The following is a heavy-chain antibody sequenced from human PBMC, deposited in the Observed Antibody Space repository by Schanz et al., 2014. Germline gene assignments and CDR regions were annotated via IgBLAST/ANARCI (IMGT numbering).Heavy chain of an antibody. D-gene: IGHD6-13*01. J-gene: IGHJ4*02. V-gene: IGHV3-9*01. CDR1: GFIFDDYA. CDR2: ISWNSVTK. Sequence: EVQLVESGGGLVQPGRSLRLSCAASGFIFDDYAMHWVRQAPGKGLEWVSGISWNSVTKGYAASVKGRFTISRDNAKNSLHMHMDSLRAAETASYYSVKDVSWGAPLGKETRGFDSWGQGTLVTVSS. CDR3: VKDVSWGAPLGKETRGFDS.